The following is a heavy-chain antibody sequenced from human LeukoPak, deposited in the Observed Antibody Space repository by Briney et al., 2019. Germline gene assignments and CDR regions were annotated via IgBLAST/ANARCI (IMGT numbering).Heavy chain of an antibody. Sequence: PGGSLRLSCAASGFTFSSYGMHWVRQAPGKGLEWVAFIRYDGSNKYYADSVKRRFNISRDNYKHTLYVQMNSLRAEDTAVYYCARGLKGDLRGGVFEIWGQGTMVPV. J-gene: IGHJ3*02. CDR1: GFTFSSYG. CDR2: IRYDGSNK. CDR3: ARGLKGDLRGGVFEI. V-gene: IGHV3-30*02. D-gene: IGHD2-8*02.